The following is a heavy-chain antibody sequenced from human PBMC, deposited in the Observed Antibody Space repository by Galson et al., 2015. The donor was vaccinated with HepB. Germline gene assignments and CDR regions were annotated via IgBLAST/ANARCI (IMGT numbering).Heavy chain of an antibody. J-gene: IGHJ3*01. CDR1: GGTFSTDG. V-gene: IGHV1-69*13. D-gene: IGHD2-8*01. Sequence: SVKVSCKASGGTFSTDGISWVRQAPGQGLEWMGGIIPIFGAADYAQKFQGRITITADDSSTTAYMELSSLISEDTAVYYCARDTAYCINGVCARDAFDLWGQGTMVTVSS. CDR3: ARDTAYCINGVCARDAFDL. CDR2: IIPIFGAA.